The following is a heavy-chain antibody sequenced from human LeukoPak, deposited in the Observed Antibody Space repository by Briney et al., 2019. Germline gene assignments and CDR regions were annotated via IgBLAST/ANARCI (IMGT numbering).Heavy chain of an antibody. CDR2: ISYDGSNK. Sequence: GGSLRLSCAASGFTFSSYGMHWVRQAPGKGLEWVAVISYDGSNKYYADSVKGRFTISRDNSKNTLYLQMNSLRAEDTALYYCAKGRRDSCYTDNDYWGQGTLVTVSS. CDR1: GFTFSSYG. D-gene: IGHD2-2*02. V-gene: IGHV3-30*18. CDR3: AKGRRDSCYTDNDY. J-gene: IGHJ4*02.